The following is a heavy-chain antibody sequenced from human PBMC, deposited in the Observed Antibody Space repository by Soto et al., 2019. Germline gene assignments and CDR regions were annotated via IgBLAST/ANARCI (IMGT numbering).Heavy chain of an antibody. D-gene: IGHD3-16*01. CDR3: ARELGELSRFRRPYYYYYGMDV. J-gene: IGHJ6*02. CDR1: GGTFSSYA. CDR2: IIPIFGTA. Sequence: QVQLVQSAAEVKKPESSVKVSCKASGGTFSSYAISWVRQAPGQGLEWMGGIIPIFGTANYAQKFQGRVTITADESTSTAYMELSSLRSEDTAVYYCARELGELSRFRRPYYYYYGMDVWGQGTTVTVSS. V-gene: IGHV1-69*01.